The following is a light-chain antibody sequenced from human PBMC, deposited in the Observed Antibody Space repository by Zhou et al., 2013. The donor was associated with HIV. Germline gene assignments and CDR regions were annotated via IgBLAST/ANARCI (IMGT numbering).Light chain of an antibody. V-gene: IGKV3-15*01. Sequence: ETVMTQFPVTLSVSPGERATLSCRASQTVSSNLAWYQQKPGQAPRLLIYGASTRATGIPARFSGSGSGTEFTLTINSLQPDDFATYYCQQYHDYPYTFGQGTKVEIK. CDR2: GAS. CDR3: QQYHDYPYT. CDR1: QTVSSN. J-gene: IGKJ2*01.